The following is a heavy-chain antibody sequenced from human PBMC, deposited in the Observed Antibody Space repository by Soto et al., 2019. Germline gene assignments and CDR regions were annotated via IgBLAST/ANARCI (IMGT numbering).Heavy chain of an antibody. V-gene: IGHV3-7*01. Sequence: EVQLVESGGGLVQPGGSLRLSCAASGFTFSNYWMSWVRQAPGKGLEWVANIKQDGTEKNDVDSVRGRFTISRDNAKNSLDLKMNSLTAEDTAVYYCASVAIWGQGTLVTVSS. CDR1: GFTFSNYW. CDR2: IKQDGTEK. CDR3: ASVAI. J-gene: IGHJ4*02. D-gene: IGHD5-12*01.